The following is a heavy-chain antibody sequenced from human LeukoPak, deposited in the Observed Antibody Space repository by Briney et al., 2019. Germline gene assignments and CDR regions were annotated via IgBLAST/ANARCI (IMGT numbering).Heavy chain of an antibody. V-gene: IGHV4-4*07. J-gene: IGHJ3*02. CDR2: IYTSVST. Sequence: PETLSLTCTVSGGSISSYYCSWVRQPAGKGLEWIGRIYTSVSTNYNPSSKTRATLSVDTSKNQFSLKLSSVTAADTAVYYCARIRMNQWVSDCGAFDIWGQGTMVTVSS. CDR1: GGSISSYY. CDR3: ARIRMNQWVSDCGAFDI. D-gene: IGHD2-21*01.